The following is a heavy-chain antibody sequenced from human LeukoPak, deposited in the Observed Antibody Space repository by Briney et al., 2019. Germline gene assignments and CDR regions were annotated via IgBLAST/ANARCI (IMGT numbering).Heavy chain of an antibody. CDR1: GGSTSSYY. D-gene: IGHD7-27*01. CDR3: ARLSVSLGFDY. CDR2: IDYSGST. J-gene: IGHJ4*02. Sequence: SETLSLTCTVSGGSTSSYYWSWIRQPPGKGLEWIGYIDYSGSTNYNPSLKSRVTISVDTSENQFSLKLSSVTAADTAVYYCARLSVSLGFDYWGQGTLVTVSS. V-gene: IGHV4-59*08.